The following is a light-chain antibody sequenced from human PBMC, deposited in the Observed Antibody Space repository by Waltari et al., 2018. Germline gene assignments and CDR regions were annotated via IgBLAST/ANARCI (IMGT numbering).Light chain of an antibody. CDR3: QSYDSSLSGRV. J-gene: IGLJ2*01. CDR1: SPTIAAGYV. CDR2: VNT. V-gene: IGLV1-40*01. Sequence: QSVLTQPPSVSGAPGQRVTISCTGSSPTIAAGYVVLWYQPLPGTAPKLLIRVNTNRPSGVPDRFSGSRSGTSASLAITGLRPEDEAEYYCQSYDSSLSGRVFGGGTKVTVL.